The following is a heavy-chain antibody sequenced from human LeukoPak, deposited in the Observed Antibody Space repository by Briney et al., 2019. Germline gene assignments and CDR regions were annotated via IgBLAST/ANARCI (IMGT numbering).Heavy chain of an antibody. CDR1: GFTFSIYT. D-gene: IGHD5-12*01. Sequence: GGSLRLSCSASGFTFSIYTMHWVRQAPGKGLEYVSAISSNGGSTYYADSVKGRFTISRDNSKNTLYLQVSSLRAEDTAVYYCVKDESDIVATISWFDPWGQGTLVTVSS. CDR2: ISSNGGST. J-gene: IGHJ5*02. V-gene: IGHV3-64D*09. CDR3: VKDESDIVATISWFDP.